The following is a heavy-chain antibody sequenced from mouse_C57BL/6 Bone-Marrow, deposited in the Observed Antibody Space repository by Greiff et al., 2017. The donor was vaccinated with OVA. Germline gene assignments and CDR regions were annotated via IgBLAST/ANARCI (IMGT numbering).Heavy chain of an antibody. CDR2: IDPSDSYT. J-gene: IGHJ3*01. CDR1: GYTFTSYW. V-gene: IGHV1-59*01. Sequence: QVQLQQPGAELVRPGTSVKLSCKASGYTFTSYWMHWVKQRPGQGLEWIGVIDPSDSYTNYNQKFKGKATLTVDTSSSTAYMQLSSLTSEDSAVYYCATRHDYDGWFAYWGQGTLVTVSA. D-gene: IGHD2-4*01. CDR3: ATRHDYDGWFAY.